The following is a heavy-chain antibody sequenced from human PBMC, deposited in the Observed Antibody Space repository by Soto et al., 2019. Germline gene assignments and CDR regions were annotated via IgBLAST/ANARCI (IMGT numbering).Heavy chain of an antibody. Sequence: QVQLVDSGGGVVQPGRSLRLSCAASGFTFTTYGMHWVRQAPGKGPEWVAVISNDGSNKYYADSVKGRFIISRDDSKNTVYLQMNSLRPEDTAVYYCARDHHNSGWYSVGNYWGRGTLVTVSS. CDR2: ISNDGSNK. CDR3: ARDHHNSGWYSVGNY. CDR1: GFTFTTYG. D-gene: IGHD6-13*01. V-gene: IGHV3-30*03. J-gene: IGHJ4*02.